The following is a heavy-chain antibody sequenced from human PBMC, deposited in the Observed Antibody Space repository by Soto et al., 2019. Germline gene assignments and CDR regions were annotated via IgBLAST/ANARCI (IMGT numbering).Heavy chain of an antibody. Sequence: GGSLRLSFSASGFTVRSNYMSCVRQAPGKGLEWVSFIYSGGSTYYADSVKGRFTISRDNSKNTLYLQMNSLRDEDTAVYYCARESWSISTYYYGMDVWGQGTTVTVSS. J-gene: IGHJ6*02. CDR2: IYSGGST. V-gene: IGHV3-53*01. D-gene: IGHD6-13*01. CDR3: ARESWSISTYYYGMDV. CDR1: GFTVRSNY.